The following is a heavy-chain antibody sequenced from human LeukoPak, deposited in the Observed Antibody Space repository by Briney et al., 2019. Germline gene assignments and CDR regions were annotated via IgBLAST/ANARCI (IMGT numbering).Heavy chain of an antibody. CDR1: GGSISSSSYY. D-gene: IGHD1-26*01. J-gene: IGHJ3*02. V-gene: IGHV4-39*07. CDR3: AKSSGSYGGEAFDI. CDR2: INHSGST. Sequence: PSETLSLTCTVSGGSISSSSYYWSWIRQPPGKGLEWIGEINHSGSTNYNPSLKSRVTMSEDTSKNQFSLKLSSVTAADTAVYYCAKSSGSYGGEAFDIWGQGTMVTVSS.